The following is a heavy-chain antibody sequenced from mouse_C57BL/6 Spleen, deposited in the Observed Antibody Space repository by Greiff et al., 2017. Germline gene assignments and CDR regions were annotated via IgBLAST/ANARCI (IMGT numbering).Heavy chain of an antibody. D-gene: IGHD2-3*01. CDR3: ARGDGYSDYYAMDY. CDR2: ISSGSSTI. Sequence: EVQRVESGGGLVKPGGSLKLSCAASGFTFSDYGMHWVRQAPEKGLEWVAYISSGSSTIYYADTVKGRFTISRDNAKNTLFLQMTSLRSEDTAMYYCARGDGYSDYYAMDYWGQGTSVTVSS. V-gene: IGHV5-17*01. CDR1: GFTFSDYG. J-gene: IGHJ4*01.